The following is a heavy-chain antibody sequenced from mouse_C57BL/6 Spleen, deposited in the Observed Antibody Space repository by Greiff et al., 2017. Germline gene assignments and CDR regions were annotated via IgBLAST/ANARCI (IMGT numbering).Heavy chain of an antibody. V-gene: IGHV14-4*01. CDR3: TTRYYGSSFSFDY. J-gene: IGHJ2*01. CDR1: GFNIKDDY. D-gene: IGHD1-1*01. CDR2: IDPENGDT. Sequence: EVKLQESGAELVRPGASVKLSCTASGFNIKDDYMHWVKQRPEQGLEWIGWIDPENGDTEYASKFQGKATITADTSSNTAYLQLSSLTSEDTAVYYCTTRYYGSSFSFDYWGQGTTLTVSS.